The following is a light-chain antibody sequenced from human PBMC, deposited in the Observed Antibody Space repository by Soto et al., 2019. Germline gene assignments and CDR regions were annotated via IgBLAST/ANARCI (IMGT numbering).Light chain of an antibody. CDR3: QHYSTYPWT. CDR2: GAS. CDR1: QSISTW. Sequence: QMTQSPSTLSASVGDRVTITCRASQSISTWLTWYQQKPGKAPKVLIYGASSLESGVPSRFSGSGSGTEFTFTITSLQPGDSATYYCQHYSTYPWTFGQGTKVDIK. J-gene: IGKJ1*01. V-gene: IGKV1-5*01.